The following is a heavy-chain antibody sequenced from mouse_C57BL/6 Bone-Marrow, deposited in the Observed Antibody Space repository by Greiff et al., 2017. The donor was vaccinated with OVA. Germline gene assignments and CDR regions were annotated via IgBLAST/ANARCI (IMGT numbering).Heavy chain of an antibody. J-gene: IGHJ3*01. CDR2: LNPGSGGN. D-gene: IGHD1-1*01. CDR3: ASGDGSSSFAY. CDR1: GYAFTNYL. Sequence: QVQLQQSGAELVRPGTSVKVSCKASGYAFTNYLIGWVKQRPGQGLEWIGVLNPGSGGNKYNEQFQGKATLTADKTSSTAYMQLSSLTAEDSSVYVCASGDGSSSFAYWGQGTLVTVSA. V-gene: IGHV1-54*01.